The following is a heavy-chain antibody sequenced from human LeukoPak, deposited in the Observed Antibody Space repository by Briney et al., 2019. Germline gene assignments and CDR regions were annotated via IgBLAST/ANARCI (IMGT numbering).Heavy chain of an antibody. CDR3: ARDLRPYGSGSYSAFDI. V-gene: IGHV3-7*01. J-gene: IGHJ3*02. CDR2: IKQDGSEK. D-gene: IGHD3-10*01. CDR1: GFTFSSYW. Sequence: PGGSLRLSCAASGFTFSSYWMSWGRQAPGKGLEWVANIKQDGSEKYYVDSVKGRFTISRDNAKNSLYLQMNSLRAEDTAVYYCARDLRPYGSGSYSAFDIWGQGTMITVSS.